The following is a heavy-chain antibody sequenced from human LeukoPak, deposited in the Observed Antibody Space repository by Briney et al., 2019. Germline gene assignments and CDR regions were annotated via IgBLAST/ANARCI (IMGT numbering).Heavy chain of an antibody. CDR3: ARARYSSSWPTSYYYYMDV. Sequence: SETLSLTCAVSGGSISSSNWWSWVRQPPGKGLEWIGEIYHSGSTNYNPSLKSRVTISVDKSKNQFSLKLSSVTAADTAVYYCARARYSSSWPTSYYYYMDVWGKGTTVTVSS. CDR2: IYHSGST. J-gene: IGHJ6*03. D-gene: IGHD6-13*01. CDR1: GGSISSSNW. V-gene: IGHV4-4*02.